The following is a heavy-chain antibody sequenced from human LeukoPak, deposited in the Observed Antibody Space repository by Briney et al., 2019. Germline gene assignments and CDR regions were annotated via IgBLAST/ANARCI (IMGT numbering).Heavy chain of an antibody. V-gene: IGHV1-18*01. CDR3: ARHLFGGYCSSTSCYIGYFDY. CDR2: ISAYNGNT. J-gene: IGHJ4*02. CDR1: GYTFTSYG. D-gene: IGHD2-2*02. Sequence: ASVKVSCKASGYTFTSYGISWVRQAPGQGLEWMGWISAYNGNTNYAQKLQGRVTMTTDTSTSTAYMELRSLRPDDTAVYYCARHLFGGYCSSTSCYIGYFDYWGQGTLVTVSS.